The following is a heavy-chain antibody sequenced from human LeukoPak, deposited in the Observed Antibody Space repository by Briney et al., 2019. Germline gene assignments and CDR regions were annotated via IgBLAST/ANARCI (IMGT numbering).Heavy chain of an antibody. V-gene: IGHV3-21*01. J-gene: IGHJ4*02. CDR2: ISGSSNYI. CDR3: AKDTPSMDDSSGYYVD. D-gene: IGHD3-22*01. Sequence: GGSLRLSCATSGFTFSDRSINWVRQAPGKGLEWVAYISGSSNYINYADSVKGRFTISRDNAKTSVYLQMNSLRAEDTAVYYCAKDTPSMDDSSGYYVDWGQGTLVTVSS. CDR1: GFTFSDRS.